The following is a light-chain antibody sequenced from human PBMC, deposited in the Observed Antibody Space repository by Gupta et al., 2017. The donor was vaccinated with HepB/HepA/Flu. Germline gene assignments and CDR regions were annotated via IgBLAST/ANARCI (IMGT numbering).Light chain of an antibody. CDR1: QNINSNF. Sequence: IVLTQSPGTLSLSPGERATLSCRASQNINSNFLAWYQQKRVQARRLLYYGVSSRATGIPDRCSGRGSGKDFTLTTSGLEPEDVAVYYCQQYGSSPRTFGQGTKVEIK. V-gene: IGKV3-20*01. CDR2: GVS. J-gene: IGKJ1*01. CDR3: QQYGSSPRT.